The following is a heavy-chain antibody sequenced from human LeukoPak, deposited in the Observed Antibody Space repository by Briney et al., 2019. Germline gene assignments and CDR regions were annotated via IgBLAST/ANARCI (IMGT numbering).Heavy chain of an antibody. J-gene: IGHJ5*02. CDR1: GFTASSNY. D-gene: IGHD6-13*01. CDR3: ARDSSSWYNWFDP. CDR2: IYSGGST. V-gene: IGHV3-66*02. Sequence: GGSLRLSCAASGFTASSNYMSWVRQAPGKGLEWVSVIYSGGSTYYADSVKGRFTISRDNSKNTLYLQMNSLRAEDTAVYCCARDSSSWYNWFDPWGQGTLVTVSS.